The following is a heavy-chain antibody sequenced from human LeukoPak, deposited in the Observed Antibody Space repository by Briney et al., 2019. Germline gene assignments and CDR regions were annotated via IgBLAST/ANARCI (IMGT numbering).Heavy chain of an antibody. D-gene: IGHD3-22*01. CDR2: IYYSGST. V-gene: IGHV4-31*11. CDR1: GGSVSSGDYY. Sequence: PSQTLSLTCAVSGGSVSSGDYYWNWIRQHPGTGLEWSGYIYYSGSTYYNPSLESRVTISVDTSKNQFFLKLSSVTAADTAVYYCARHSSNDYYYRYYFDYWGQGTLVTVSS. CDR3: ARHSSNDYYYRYYFDY. J-gene: IGHJ4*02.